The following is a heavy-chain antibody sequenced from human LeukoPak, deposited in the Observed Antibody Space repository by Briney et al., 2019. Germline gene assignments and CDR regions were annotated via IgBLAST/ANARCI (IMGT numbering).Heavy chain of an antibody. Sequence: PGGSLRLSCAASGFSFSNEWGRGVRQAPGKGLEWVGRINTKSDGQTTEYGAPVKGRFTISRDHSKNTLYLQMNSLKTEDTGVYYCTRGHYSSHWGQGTLVTVSS. CDR3: TRGHYSSH. D-gene: IGHD3-22*01. V-gene: IGHV3-15*01. CDR2: INTKSDGQTT. J-gene: IGHJ4*02. CDR1: GFSFSNEW.